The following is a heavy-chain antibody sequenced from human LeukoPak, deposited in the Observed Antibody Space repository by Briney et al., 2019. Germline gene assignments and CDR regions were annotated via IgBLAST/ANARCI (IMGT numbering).Heavy chain of an antibody. V-gene: IGHV3-23*01. CDR1: GFTFSSYA. CDR2: ISGSGGST. CDR3: AKGRLSLGYCSSTSCSSWFDP. J-gene: IGHJ5*02. Sequence: GGSLRLSCAASGFTFSSYAMSWVRQAPGKGLEWVSAISGSGGSTYYADSVKGRFTISRDNSKNTLYLQKNSLRAEDTAVYYCAKGRLSLGYCSSTSCSSWFDPWGQGTLVTVSS. D-gene: IGHD2-2*01.